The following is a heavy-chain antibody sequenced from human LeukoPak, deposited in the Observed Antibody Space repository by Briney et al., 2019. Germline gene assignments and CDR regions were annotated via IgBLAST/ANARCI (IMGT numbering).Heavy chain of an antibody. CDR3: AKERRGYSYGYIDY. CDR2: ISSTGSAK. CDR1: GFTFSTYN. J-gene: IGHJ4*02. D-gene: IGHD5-18*01. Sequence: SGGSLRLSCAASGFTFSTYNMNWVRQAPGKGLEWVSSISSTGSAKYYADSVRGRFTISRDNANHSLYQQMNSLRAEDTAVYYCAKERRGYSYGYIDYWGQGSLVSVSS. V-gene: IGHV3-21*01.